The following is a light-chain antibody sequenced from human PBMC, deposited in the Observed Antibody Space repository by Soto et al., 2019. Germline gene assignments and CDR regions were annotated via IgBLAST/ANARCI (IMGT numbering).Light chain of an antibody. CDR1: QSLSNKY. CDR3: QQYNRVPRT. Sequence: EMVLTQSPGTLSLSPGERATLSCRASQSLSNKYLAWYQQKPGQAPRLLMYGAFSRATGIADRFSGSGSGTDFNLTISRLEPDASAVYYCQQYNRVPRTFGQGTRVEIK. CDR2: GAF. J-gene: IGKJ1*01. V-gene: IGKV3-20*01.